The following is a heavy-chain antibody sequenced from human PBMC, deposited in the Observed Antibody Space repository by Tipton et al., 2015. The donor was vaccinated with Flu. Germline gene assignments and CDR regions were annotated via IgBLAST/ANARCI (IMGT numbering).Heavy chain of an antibody. Sequence: TLSLTCTVSGDSISSYYWSWFRQPAGKGLEWIGRIYTSGSTNYNPSLKSRVSMSVDTSKKQFSLNLSSVTAADTAVYYCARASLLLPRRASGYYYYGMDVWGQGTTVTVSS. CDR2: IYTSGST. CDR1: GDSISSYY. D-gene: IGHD2-15*01. J-gene: IGHJ6*02. V-gene: IGHV4-4*07. CDR3: ARASLLLPRRASGYYYYGMDV.